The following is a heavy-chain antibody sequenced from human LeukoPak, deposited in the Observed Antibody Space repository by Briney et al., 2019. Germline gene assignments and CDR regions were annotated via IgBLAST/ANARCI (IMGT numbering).Heavy chain of an antibody. J-gene: IGHJ3*02. CDR2: IYPDDSDT. D-gene: IGHD1-7*01. CDR1: GYSFATYW. Sequence: GESLKISCKTSGYSFATYWIAWVRQMPGKGLEWMGIIYPDDSDTIYSPSLPGQVTFSVDKSIGTAYLQWSRLTASDTAMYYCARRTRATSGDAFDIWGQGTMVTVSS. V-gene: IGHV5-51*01. CDR3: ARRTRATSGDAFDI.